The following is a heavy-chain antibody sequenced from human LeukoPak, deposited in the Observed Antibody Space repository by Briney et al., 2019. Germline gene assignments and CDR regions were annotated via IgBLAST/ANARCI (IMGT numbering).Heavy chain of an antibody. V-gene: IGHV3-74*01. CDR2: INCDGSWT. CDR1: GNYW. D-gene: IGHD2/OR15-2a*01. Sequence: GGSLRLSCAASGNYWMHWVRQAPGKGLVWVSHINCDGSWTSYADSVKGRFTISKDNAKNTVYLQMNSLRAEDTAVYYCVSFYETYWGRGTLVTVSS. CDR3: VSFYETY. J-gene: IGHJ4*02.